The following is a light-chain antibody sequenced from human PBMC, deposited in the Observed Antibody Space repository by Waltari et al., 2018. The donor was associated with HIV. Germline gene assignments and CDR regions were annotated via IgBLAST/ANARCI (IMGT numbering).Light chain of an antibody. CDR2: DVT. Sequence: QSALTQPRSVSGSPGQSVTISCTRTGSDVGNFNFVSWYQHLPAKAPKLLIYDVTKLPSGVPDRFSGSTSGDTASLTISGLQAEDEADYYRCTYAAKYVLFGGGTNLTVL. CDR3: CTYAAKYVL. CDR1: GSDVGNFNF. J-gene: IGLJ2*01. V-gene: IGLV2-11*01.